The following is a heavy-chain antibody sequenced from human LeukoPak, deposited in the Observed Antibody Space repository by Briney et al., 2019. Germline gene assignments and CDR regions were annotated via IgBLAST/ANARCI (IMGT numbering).Heavy chain of an antibody. CDR2: ISYDGSSK. D-gene: IGHD3-10*01. Sequence: GGSLRLSCAASGFTFSSYGMHWVRQAPGKGLEWVAVISYDGSSKYYAESVKGRFTISRDNSRNTLYLQMNSLRVEDTAVYYCTRGPPEYGSGSLFAFWGQGTVVTVSS. J-gene: IGHJ4*02. CDR3: TRGPPEYGSGSLFAF. CDR1: GFTFSSYG. V-gene: IGHV3-30*03.